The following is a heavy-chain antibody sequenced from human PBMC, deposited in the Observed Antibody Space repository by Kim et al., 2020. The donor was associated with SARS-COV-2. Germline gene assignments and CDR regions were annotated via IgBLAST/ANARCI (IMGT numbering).Heavy chain of an antibody. V-gene: IGHV5-10-1*01. D-gene: IGHD3-22*01. J-gene: IGHJ4*02. CDR3: AGSGYPYYFDY. Sequence: NYSPSFQGHVTISADKSISTAYLQWSSLKASDTAMYYCAGSGYPYYFDYWGQGTLVTVSS.